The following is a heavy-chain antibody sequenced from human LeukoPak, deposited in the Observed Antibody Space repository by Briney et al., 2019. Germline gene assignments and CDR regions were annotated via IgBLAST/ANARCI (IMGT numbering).Heavy chain of an antibody. CDR1: GFTFSNYW. CDR2: ISYDGSNK. CDR3: AREAYCGGDCSKGPPFDY. V-gene: IGHV3-30*19. J-gene: IGHJ4*02. D-gene: IGHD2-21*02. Sequence: PGGSLRLSCAASGFTFSNYWMNWVRQAPGKGLEWVAVISYDGSNKYYADSVKGRFTISRDNSKNTLYLQMNSLRAEDTAVYYCAREAYCGGDCSKGPPFDYWGQGTLVTVSS.